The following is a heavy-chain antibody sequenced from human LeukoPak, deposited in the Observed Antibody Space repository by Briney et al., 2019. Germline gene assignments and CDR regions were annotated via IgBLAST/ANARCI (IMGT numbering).Heavy chain of an antibody. Sequence: GGSLRLSCAASGFTFSSYAMSWVRQAPGKGLEWVSAISGSGGSTYYADSVKGRFTISRDNSKNTLYLQMSGLRVEDTAVYYCVRGSASLTYSGQGTLVTVSS. D-gene: IGHD1-26*01. CDR2: ISGSGGST. CDR1: GFTFSSYA. V-gene: IGHV3-23*01. CDR3: VRGSASLTY. J-gene: IGHJ4*02.